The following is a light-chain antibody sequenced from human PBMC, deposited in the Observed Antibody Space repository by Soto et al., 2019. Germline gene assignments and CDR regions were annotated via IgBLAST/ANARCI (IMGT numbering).Light chain of an antibody. V-gene: IGKV1-5*03. CDR2: QAS. CDR3: QQCGSSPWT. CDR1: QSISVW. J-gene: IGKJ1*01. Sequence: DIQMTQSPSTLSASVGDRVTITCRASQSISVWLAWYQQKPGKAPNLLIYQASRLESGVPSRFSGGGSGTDFTLTISRLEPEDFAVYYCQQCGSSPWTFGQGTKVDIK.